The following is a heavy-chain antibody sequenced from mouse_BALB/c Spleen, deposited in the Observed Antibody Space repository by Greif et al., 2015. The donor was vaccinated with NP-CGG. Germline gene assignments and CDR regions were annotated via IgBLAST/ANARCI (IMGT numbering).Heavy chain of an antibody. J-gene: IGHJ1*03. V-gene: IGHV1-80*01. CDR1: GYAFSSYW. D-gene: IGHD1-1*01. CDR3: ARDDYGTRYFDV. Sequence: QVQLQQPGAELVRPGSSVKISCKASGYAFSSYWMNWVKQRPGQGLEWIGQIYPGDGDTNYNGKFKGKATLTADKSSSTAYMQLSSLTSEDSAVYFCARDDYGTRYFDVWGTGTTVTVSS. CDR2: IYPGDGDT.